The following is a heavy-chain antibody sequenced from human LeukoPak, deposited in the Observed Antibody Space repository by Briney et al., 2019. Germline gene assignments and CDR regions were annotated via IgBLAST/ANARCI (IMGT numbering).Heavy chain of an antibody. V-gene: IGHV1-18*01. D-gene: IGHD2-15*01. CDR1: GYTLTNYN. J-gene: IGHJ4*02. CDR3: AREFGHCSGDNCFYFFDL. CDR2: INTHKGHT. Sequence: ASVKVSCKASGYTLTNYNISWVRQAPGQGLEWRGWINTHKGHTNFLQKFQGRVTVTTDLSTNTAHMELRRLRSDDTAVYYCAREFGHCSGDNCFYFFDLWGQGSQVIVSS.